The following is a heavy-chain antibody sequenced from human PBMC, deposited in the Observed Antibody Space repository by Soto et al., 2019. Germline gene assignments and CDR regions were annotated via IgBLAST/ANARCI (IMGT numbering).Heavy chain of an antibody. Sequence: LSCAVSGLNSSSYGMSRVRQAPGKGLEWVAYISYDSETTSYAESVKGRFTISRDDAKNSLFLQMNSLRDDDSAVYYCARLYYDYVCGQGTTVTVSS. CDR1: GLNSSSYG. CDR2: ISYDSETT. D-gene: IGHD3-3*01. CDR3: ARLYYDYV. V-gene: IGHV3-48*02. J-gene: IGHJ6*02.